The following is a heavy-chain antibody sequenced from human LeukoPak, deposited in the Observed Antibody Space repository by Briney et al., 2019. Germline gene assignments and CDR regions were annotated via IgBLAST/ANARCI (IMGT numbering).Heavy chain of an antibody. CDR2: INPSGGST. V-gene: IGHV1-46*01. J-gene: IGHJ6*03. Sequence: ASVKVSCKASGYTFTSYYMHWVRQAPGQGLEWMGIINPSGGSTSYAQKFQGRVTMTRDMSTSTVYMELSSLRSEDTAVYYCAREHYDILTGYYSTLYYYYYMDVWGKGTTVTVSS. CDR1: GYTFTSYY. D-gene: IGHD3-9*01. CDR3: AREHYDILTGYYSTLYYYYYMDV.